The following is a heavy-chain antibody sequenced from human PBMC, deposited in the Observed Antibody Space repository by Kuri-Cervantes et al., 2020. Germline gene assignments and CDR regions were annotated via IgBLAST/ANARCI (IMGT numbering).Heavy chain of an antibody. CDR3: AIHDYGRGGGFGL. Sequence: SETLSLTCTVSGDSIGSSYWTWIRQSPGKGLEWIGYIYTTGNTNYNPSLRSRVTISGDTSKNQFSLKLTSVMAADTAVYYCAIHDYGRGGGFGLWGRGILVTVSS. V-gene: IGHV4-4*09. CDR2: IYTTGNT. J-gene: IGHJ2*01. D-gene: IGHD4-17*01. CDR1: GDSIGSSY.